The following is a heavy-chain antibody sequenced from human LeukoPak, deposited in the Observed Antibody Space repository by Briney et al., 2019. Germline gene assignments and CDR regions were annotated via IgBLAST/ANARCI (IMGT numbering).Heavy chain of an antibody. Sequence: GGSLRLSCAASGFTFSSYGMHWVRQAPGKGLEWVAFIRYDGSNKYYADSVKGRFTISRDNSKNTLYLQMNSLRAEDTAVYYCAFRPVDTAMVYFDYWGQGTLVTVSS. V-gene: IGHV3-30*02. CDR2: IRYDGSNK. CDR1: GFTFSSYG. CDR3: AFRPVDTAMVYFDY. J-gene: IGHJ4*02. D-gene: IGHD5-18*01.